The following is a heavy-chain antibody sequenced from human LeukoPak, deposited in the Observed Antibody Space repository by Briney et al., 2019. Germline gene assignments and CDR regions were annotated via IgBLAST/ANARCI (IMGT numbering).Heavy chain of an antibody. D-gene: IGHD6-13*01. V-gene: IGHV3-74*01. CDR3: AKGGSSSPRSTFDY. Sequence: GRSLRLSCAASGFTFDDHAMHWVRQAPGKGLVWVSHINGDGTTTNYADSVKGRFTISRDNAKNTVYLQMNSLRAEDTAVYYCAKGGSSSPRSTFDYWGQGTLLTVSS. CDR1: GFTFDDHA. J-gene: IGHJ4*02. CDR2: INGDGTTT.